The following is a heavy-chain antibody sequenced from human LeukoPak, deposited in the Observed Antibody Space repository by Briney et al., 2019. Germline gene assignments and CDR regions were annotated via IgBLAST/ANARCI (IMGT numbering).Heavy chain of an antibody. J-gene: IGHJ4*02. D-gene: IGHD1-1*01. CDR2: INPNSGGT. Sequence: ASVTVSCKASGYTFTGYYMHWVRQAPGQGLEWMGWINPNSGGTNYAQKFQGRVTMTRDTSISTAYMELSRLRSDDTAVYYCARDLAGTTGADYWGQGTLVTVSS. CDR1: GYTFTGYY. CDR3: ARDLAGTTGADY. V-gene: IGHV1-2*02.